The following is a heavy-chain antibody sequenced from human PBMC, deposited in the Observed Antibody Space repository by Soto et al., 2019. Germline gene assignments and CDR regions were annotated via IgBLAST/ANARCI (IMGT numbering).Heavy chain of an antibody. D-gene: IGHD1-26*01. CDR3: ARDLTIGRATDPRFEHDGVDF. CDR2: INPYNGHT. V-gene: IGHV1-18*01. J-gene: IGHJ6*02. CDR1: GYSFTSYG. Sequence: QVQLVQSAGEVKKPGASVKVSCKASGYSFTSYGISWVRRAPGQGLEWMGWINPYNGHTQFVERFQGRVTMTTDTTTKTAYMELRYLRPDDPAHYDCARDLTIGRATDPRFEHDGVDFWGQGTTVIVSS.